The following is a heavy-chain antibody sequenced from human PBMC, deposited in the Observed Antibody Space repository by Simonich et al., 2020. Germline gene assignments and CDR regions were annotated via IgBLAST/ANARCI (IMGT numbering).Heavy chain of an antibody. CDR1: GYSISSGYY. Sequence: QVQLQESGPGLATPSETLSLTCAVSGYSISSGYYWGWIRQPPGKGLEWIGSIEHSGSNYYNPSRKGRVTISVDASKNQFSLKLSSVTAADTAVYYCARVGYSNYYYYGMDVWDQGTTVTVSS. V-gene: IGHV4-38-2*01. CDR2: IEHSGSN. D-gene: IGHD6-13*01. CDR3: ARVGYSNYYYYGMDV. J-gene: IGHJ6*02.